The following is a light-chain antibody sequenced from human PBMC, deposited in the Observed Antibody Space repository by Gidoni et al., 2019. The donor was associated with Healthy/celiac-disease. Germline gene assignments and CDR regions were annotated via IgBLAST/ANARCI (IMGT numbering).Light chain of an antibody. V-gene: IGKV1-27*01. CDR2: AAS. Sequence: DVQMTPSPSSLSASGGHRVTITRRACQGISNYLAWYQQKPGTVPKLLIYAASTLQAGVPPWFRGSGSGTDFTLSISSRQPVEVSTYYSQKNNSVPQTFXXXTKVEIK. CDR3: QKNNSVPQT. J-gene: IGKJ1*01. CDR1: QGISNY.